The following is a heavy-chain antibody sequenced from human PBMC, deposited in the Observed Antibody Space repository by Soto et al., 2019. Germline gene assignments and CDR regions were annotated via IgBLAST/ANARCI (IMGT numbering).Heavy chain of an antibody. CDR1: GYTFIRYG. Sequence: QVQLVESGGGVVQPGGSLRLSCAAPGYTFIRYGMHWVRQAPGKGLEWVTFIAYDGSNEYYADSVKGRFTIARDNSKNTLYLQMNSLRAEDTAVYYCAKMTTALGYYYHAMDVWGQGTTVSVSS. V-gene: IGHV3-30*18. CDR2: IAYDGSNE. CDR3: AKMTTALGYYYHAMDV. J-gene: IGHJ6*02. D-gene: IGHD5-18*01.